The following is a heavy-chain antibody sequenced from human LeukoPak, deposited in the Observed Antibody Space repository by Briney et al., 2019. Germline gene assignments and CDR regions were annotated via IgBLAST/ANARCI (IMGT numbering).Heavy chain of an antibody. Sequence: GGSLRLSCAASGFTFSSSWMSWVRQAPGKGLEWVANIKQDGSVKFYADSMKGRFTISRDNAKNSLYLQMNSLRTEDTAVYYCARARPTHYYDGSGYYNFFDYWGQGTLVTVSS. V-gene: IGHV3-7*01. D-gene: IGHD3-22*01. CDR2: IKQDGSVK. J-gene: IGHJ4*02. CDR3: ARARPTHYYDGSGYYNFFDY. CDR1: GFTFSSSW.